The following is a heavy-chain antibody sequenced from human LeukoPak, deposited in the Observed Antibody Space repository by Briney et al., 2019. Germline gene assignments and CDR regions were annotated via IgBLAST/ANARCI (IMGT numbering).Heavy chain of an antibody. CDR2: INPNSGGT. D-gene: IGHD1-26*01. CDR1: GYTFTGYY. V-gene: IGHV1-2*02. Sequence: ASVTVSFKASGYTFTGYYMHWVRQAPGQGLEWMGWINPNSGGTNYAQKFQGRVTMTRDTSISTAYMELSRLRSDDTAVYYCARDDGGSSYYFDYWGQGTLVTVSS. CDR3: ARDDGGSSYYFDY. J-gene: IGHJ4*02.